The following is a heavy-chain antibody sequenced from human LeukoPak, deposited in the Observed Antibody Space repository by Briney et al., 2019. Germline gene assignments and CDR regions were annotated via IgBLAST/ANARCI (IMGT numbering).Heavy chain of an antibody. V-gene: IGHV3-23*01. CDR2: ISDSGGLI. CDR3: ARDANYRADYFDY. CDR1: GFTFSSYA. Sequence: PGGSLRLSCEASGFTFSSYAMGWVRQAPGRGLEWVSSISDSGGLIVYADSVKGRFTISRDNSKNTLYLQMNSLRAEDTAVYYCARDANYRADYFDYWGQGTPVTVSS. J-gene: IGHJ4*02. D-gene: IGHD1-7*01.